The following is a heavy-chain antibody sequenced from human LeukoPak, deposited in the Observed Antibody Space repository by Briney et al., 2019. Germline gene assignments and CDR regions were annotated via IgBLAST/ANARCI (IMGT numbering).Heavy chain of an antibody. J-gene: IGHJ4*02. Sequence: SETLSLTCTVSGGSISSSSYYWGWIRQPPGKGLEWIGSMYYSGSTYYNPSLKSRVTISVDTSKNQFSLKLSSVTAADTAVYYCASQAGVDYFDYWGQGTLVTVSS. V-gene: IGHV4-39*07. D-gene: IGHD2-15*01. CDR1: GGSISSSSYY. CDR2: MYYSGST. CDR3: ASQAGVDYFDY.